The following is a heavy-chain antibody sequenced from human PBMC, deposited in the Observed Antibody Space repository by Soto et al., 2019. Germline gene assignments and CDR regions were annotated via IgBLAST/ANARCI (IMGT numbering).Heavy chain of an antibody. J-gene: IGHJ4*02. Sequence: QVQLQESGPGLVKPSGTLSLTCSVSGGSISNENWWTWVRQSPGKGLEWIGEIHHSGSSNFNPSLKSRVTISGDKSKNQFSLKLTSVTAADTAVYYCARVGCGDLIPNFDCWGQGTLVIVSS. V-gene: IGHV4-4*02. CDR3: ARVGCGDLIPNFDC. CDR2: IHHSGSS. D-gene: IGHD3-3*01. CDR1: GGSISNENW.